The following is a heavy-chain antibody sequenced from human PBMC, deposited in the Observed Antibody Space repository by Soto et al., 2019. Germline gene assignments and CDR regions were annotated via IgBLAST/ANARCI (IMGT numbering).Heavy chain of an antibody. CDR1: GGSFSGYY. Sequence: PSETLSLTCAVYGGSFSGYYWSWIRQPPGKGLEWIGEIYYSGSTTYNASLGSRVTMSVDTSKNQFSLELTSVTATDTAVYYCARDPWARGVAYWGRGTLVTVSS. CDR3: ARDPWARGVAY. V-gene: IGHV4-34*01. D-gene: IGHD3-10*01. J-gene: IGHJ4*02. CDR2: IYYSGST.